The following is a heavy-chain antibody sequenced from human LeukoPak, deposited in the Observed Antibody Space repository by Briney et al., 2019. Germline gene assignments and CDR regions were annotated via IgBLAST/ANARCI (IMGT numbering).Heavy chain of an antibody. Sequence: PRGSLRPSCVASGFSFSAYWMHWVRQAPGKGLMWVSHINSDGSSTRYADSVKGRFTISRDNSKNTLYLQMNSLRAEDTAVYYCAKGADYVWGSYRKYYMDVWGKGTTVTISS. D-gene: IGHD3-16*02. CDR2: INSDGSST. V-gene: IGHV3-74*01. J-gene: IGHJ6*03. CDR3: AKGADYVWGSYRKYYMDV. CDR1: GFSFSAYW.